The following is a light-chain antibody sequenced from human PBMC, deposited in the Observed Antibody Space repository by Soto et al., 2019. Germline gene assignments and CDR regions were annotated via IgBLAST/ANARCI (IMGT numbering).Light chain of an antibody. V-gene: IGKV1-5*01. J-gene: IGKJ4*01. CDR2: YAS. CDR3: QQYNSYPLT. Sequence: DIQMTQSPSTLSASVGDRVTITCRASQSISSWLAWYQQKPGNAPKLLIYYASSLESGGPSRFSGSGSGTAFTLTIISLQHDDLSTYYCQQYNSYPLTFGGGTKVEIK. CDR1: QSISSW.